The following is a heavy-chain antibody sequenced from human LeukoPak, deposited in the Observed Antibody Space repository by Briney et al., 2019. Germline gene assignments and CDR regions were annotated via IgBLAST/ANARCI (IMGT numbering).Heavy chain of an antibody. J-gene: IGHJ4*02. V-gene: IGHV4-34*01. CDR2: IYHSGST. D-gene: IGHD3-10*01. CDR1: GVSFSGYY. Sequence: SETLSLNCAVYGVSFSGYYWSWIRQPPGKGLEWIGEIYHSGSTNYNPSLKSRLTISIDTSKNQFSLKLSSVTAADTAVYYCARHPHYGLDYWGPGTLVTVSS. CDR3: ARHPHYGLDY.